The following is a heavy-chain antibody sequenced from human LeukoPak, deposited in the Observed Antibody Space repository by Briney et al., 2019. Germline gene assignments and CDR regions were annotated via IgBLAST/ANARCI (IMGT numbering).Heavy chain of an antibody. CDR2: ISYDGSNK. J-gene: IGHJ4*02. V-gene: IGHV3-30*18. CDR3: VKDLGYDILTGYYDY. CDR1: GFTFSSYG. D-gene: IGHD3-9*01. Sequence: LPGGSLRLSCAASGFTFSSYGMHWVRQAPGKGLEWVAVISYDGSNKYYADSAKGRFTISRDNSKNTLYLQMNSLRAEDTAVYYCVKDLGYDILTGYYDYWGQGTLVTVSS.